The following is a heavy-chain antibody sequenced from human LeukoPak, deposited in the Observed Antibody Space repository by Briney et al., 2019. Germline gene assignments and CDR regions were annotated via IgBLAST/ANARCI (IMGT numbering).Heavy chain of an antibody. CDR1: GGSISSSSYY. V-gene: IGHV4-39*07. CDR2: IYYSGST. Sequence: SETLSLTCTVSGGSISSSSYYWGWVRQPPGKGLEWIGSIYYSGSTYYNPSLKSRVTISVDTSKNQFSLKLSSVTAADTAVYYCARVKYDFWSGPGTLNWFDPWGQGTLVTVSS. D-gene: IGHD3-3*01. J-gene: IGHJ5*02. CDR3: ARVKYDFWSGPGTLNWFDP.